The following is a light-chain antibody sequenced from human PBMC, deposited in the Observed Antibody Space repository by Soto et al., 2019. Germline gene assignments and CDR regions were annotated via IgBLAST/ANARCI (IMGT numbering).Light chain of an antibody. CDR3: QQYNYWPLT. CDR1: QSVSNN. CDR2: GAS. V-gene: IGKV3-15*01. Sequence: EIVLTQSPGTLSLSPVEIATLSCRASQSVSNNYLAWYQQKPGQAPRLLIYGASTRATGIPARFSGSGSGTVFTLTISSLQSEDFAVYYCQQYNYWPLTFGGGTQV. J-gene: IGKJ4*01.